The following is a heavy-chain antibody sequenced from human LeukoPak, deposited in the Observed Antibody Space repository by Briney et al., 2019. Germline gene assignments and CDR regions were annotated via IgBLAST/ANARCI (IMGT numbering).Heavy chain of an antibody. Sequence: QPGGSLRLSCAASGFTFSSYWMHWVRQAPGKGRVWVSRINSDGSSTSYADSVKGRFTISRDNAKNTLYLQMNSLRAEDTAVYYCARDPPWYYDLDYWGQGTLVTVSS. CDR3: ARDPPWYYDLDY. J-gene: IGHJ4*02. CDR2: INSDGSST. D-gene: IGHD3-3*01. V-gene: IGHV3-74*01. CDR1: GFTFSSYW.